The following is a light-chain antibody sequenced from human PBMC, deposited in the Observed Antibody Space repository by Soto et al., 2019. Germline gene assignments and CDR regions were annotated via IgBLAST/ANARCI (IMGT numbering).Light chain of an antibody. CDR2: DAS. V-gene: IGKV1-13*02. J-gene: IGKJ5*01. Sequence: AIPLTQSPSSLSASVGDRVTISCRASQGISSALAWYQQRPGKAPKLLIFDASNLETGVPSRFSGSGSGTDFTLTISSLQPEDFATYYCQHFNSYSITFGQGTRLEIK. CDR1: QGISSA. CDR3: QHFNSYSIT.